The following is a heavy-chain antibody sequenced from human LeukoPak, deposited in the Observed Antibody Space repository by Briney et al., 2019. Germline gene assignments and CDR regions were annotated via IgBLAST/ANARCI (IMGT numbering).Heavy chain of an antibody. V-gene: IGHV3-33*01. J-gene: IGHJ6*04. CDR3: ARWIAVAGTYYYGMDV. D-gene: IGHD6-19*01. CDR1: GFTFSSYG. Sequence: PGRSLRLSCAASGFTFSSYGMHWVRQAPGKGLEWVAVIWYDGSNKYYADSVKGRFTISRDNSKNTLYLQMNSLRAEVTAVYYCARWIAVAGTYYYGMDVWGKGTTVTVSS. CDR2: IWYDGSNK.